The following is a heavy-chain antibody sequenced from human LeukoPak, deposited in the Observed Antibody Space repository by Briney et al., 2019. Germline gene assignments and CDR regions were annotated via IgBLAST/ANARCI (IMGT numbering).Heavy chain of an antibody. CDR3: ARAGKYCSGGSCPYYYYGMDV. D-gene: IGHD2-15*01. Sequence: GRSLRLSCAASGFTFSSYAMHWVRQASGKGLEWVAVISYDGSNKYYADSVKGRFTISRDNSKNTLYLQMNSLRAEDTAVYYCARAGKYCSGGSCPYYYYGMDVWGQGTTVTVSS. CDR2: ISYDGSNK. V-gene: IGHV3-30-3*01. J-gene: IGHJ6*02. CDR1: GFTFSSYA.